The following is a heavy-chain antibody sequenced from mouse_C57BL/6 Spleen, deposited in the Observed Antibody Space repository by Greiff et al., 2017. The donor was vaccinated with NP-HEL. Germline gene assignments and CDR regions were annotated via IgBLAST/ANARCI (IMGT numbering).Heavy chain of an antibody. J-gene: IGHJ3*01. CDR3: ARFGAYDYGFAY. D-gene: IGHD2-4*01. CDR2: INPNNGGT. CDR1: GYTFTDYY. V-gene: IGHV1-26*01. Sequence: VQLQQSGPELVKPGASVKISCKASGYTFTDYYMNWVKQSHGKSLEWIGDINPNNGGTSYNQKFKGKATLTVDKSSSTAYMELRSLTSEDSAVYYCARFGAYDYGFAYWGQGTLVTVSA.